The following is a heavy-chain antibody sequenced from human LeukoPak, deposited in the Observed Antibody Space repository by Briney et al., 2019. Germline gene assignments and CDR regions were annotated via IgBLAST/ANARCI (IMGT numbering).Heavy chain of an antibody. D-gene: IGHD3-3*01. CDR2: IYYSGST. V-gene: IGHV4-39*07. CDR3: ARGMDKRLTIFGRFRRFDP. J-gene: IGHJ5*02. Sequence: PSETLSLTCTVSGGSISSSSYYWGWIRQPPGKGLEWIGSIYYSGSTYYNPSLKSRVTISVDTSKNQFSLKLSSVTAADTAVYYCARGMDKRLTIFGRFRRFDPWGQGTLVTVSS. CDR1: GGSISSSSYY.